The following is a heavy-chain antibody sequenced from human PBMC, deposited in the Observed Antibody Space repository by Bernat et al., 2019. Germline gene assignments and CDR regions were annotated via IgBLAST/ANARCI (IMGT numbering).Heavy chain of an antibody. CDR1: RFTFDRYA. V-gene: IGHV3-30-3*01. D-gene: IGHD3-10*01. CDR2: TSYDGSSK. Sequence: QVQLVESGGGVVQPGKSLRLSCAASRFTFDRYALHWVRQAPGKGLEWVAVTSYDGSSKYYADSVKGRFTISRDNSRNTLSLQMSSLRVEDTAVYYCARDITSGVRGVTVGAFDIWGQGTMVTVSS. J-gene: IGHJ3*02. CDR3: ARDITSGVRGVTVGAFDI.